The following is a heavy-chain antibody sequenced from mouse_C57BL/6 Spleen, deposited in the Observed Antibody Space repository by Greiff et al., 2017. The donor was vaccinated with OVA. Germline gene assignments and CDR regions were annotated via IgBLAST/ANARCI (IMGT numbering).Heavy chain of an antibody. J-gene: IGHJ3*01. CDR3: ARDQAYYYGSSPFAY. CDR1: GFTFSSYA. D-gene: IGHD1-1*01. Sequence: EVKLMESGGGLVKPGGSLKLSCAASGFTFSSYAMSWVRQTPEKRLEWVATISDGGSYTYYPDNVKGRFTISRDNAKNNLYLQMSHLKSEDTAMYYCARDQAYYYGSSPFAYWGQGTLVTVSA. V-gene: IGHV5-4*01. CDR2: ISDGGSYT.